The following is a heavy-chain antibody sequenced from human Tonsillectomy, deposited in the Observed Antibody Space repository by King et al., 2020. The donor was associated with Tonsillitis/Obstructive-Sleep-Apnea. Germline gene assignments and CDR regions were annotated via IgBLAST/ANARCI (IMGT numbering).Heavy chain of an antibody. V-gene: IGHV3-23*04. CDR3: AKEYVTFYYDGSGCGFDI. D-gene: IGHD3-22*01. Sequence: VQLVESGGGLVQPGGSLRLSCVASGFTFRSYAMSWVRQAPGKGLEWVSGISGNGGSTYYADSVKGRFIISRDNSKKTLYLQMKSLRAEDTAVYYCAKEYVTFYYDGSGCGFDIWGQGTMVTVSS. CDR1: GFTFRSYA. CDR2: ISGNGGST. J-gene: IGHJ3*02.